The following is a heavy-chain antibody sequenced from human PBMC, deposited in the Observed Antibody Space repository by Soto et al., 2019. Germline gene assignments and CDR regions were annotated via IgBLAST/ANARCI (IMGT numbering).Heavy chain of an antibody. D-gene: IGHD1-1*01. CDR3: ARDTDREQLGGNYYYTLDV. V-gene: IGHV1-69*12. CDR1: GDTFDTFA. J-gene: IGHJ6*02. Sequence: QVQLVQSGAEVVKPGSSVKVSCKASGDTFDTFAISWVRQAPGHGLEWMGGIIPIFRTPDYGQKFQGRVTITADESTSTAYMELSSLRSEDTAVYYCARDTDREQLGGNYYYTLDVWGQGTTVTVSS. CDR2: IIPIFRTP.